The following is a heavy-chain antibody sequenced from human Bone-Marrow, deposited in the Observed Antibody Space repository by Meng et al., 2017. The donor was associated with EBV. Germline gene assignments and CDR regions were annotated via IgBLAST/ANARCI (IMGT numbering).Heavy chain of an antibody. V-gene: IGHV3-11*01. CDR1: GFTFSDYY. Sequence: QVQLVEFGGGLVKRGGXRRFSCAASGFTFSDYYMGWIRQAPGKGLEWVSYISSSGSTIYYADSVKGRFTISRDNAKNSLYLQMNSLRAEDTAVYYCARDLGIAARTDYWGQGTLVTVSA. CDR2: ISSSGSTI. CDR3: ARDLGIAARTDY. D-gene: IGHD6-6*01. J-gene: IGHJ4*02.